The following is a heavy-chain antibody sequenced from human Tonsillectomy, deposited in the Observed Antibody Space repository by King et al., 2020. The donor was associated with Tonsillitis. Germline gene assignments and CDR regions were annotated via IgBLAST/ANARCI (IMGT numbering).Heavy chain of an antibody. CDR1: GFSFSSYG. V-gene: IGHV3-41*02. J-gene: IGHJ4*02. D-gene: IGHD3-10*01. CDR2: IRHDGSQK. CDR3: VGEFCSFCLVRVVY. Sequence: VQLVESGGGLVQPGGSLRLSCAASGFSFSSYGMSWVRQAPGKGLDWVAHIRHDGSQKYYADSVKGRFTISRDNSKSMLYLQMDSLKAKETAMYPEVGEFCSFCLVRVVYWGQGTLVTVSS.